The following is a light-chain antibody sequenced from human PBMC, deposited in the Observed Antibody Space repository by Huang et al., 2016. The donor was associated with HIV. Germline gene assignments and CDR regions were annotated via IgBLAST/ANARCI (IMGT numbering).Light chain of an antibody. V-gene: IGKV1-12*01. Sequence: DIQMTQSPSSVSASKGDRVTITCRASQGISNWLAWYQQKPGKAPKLLIYAASTLRGGVPSRFSGSGSGTEFTLTVSSLQPEDFATYYCQQANNFPITFGQGTRLEIK. CDR3: QQANNFPIT. CDR1: QGISNW. J-gene: IGKJ5*01. CDR2: AAS.